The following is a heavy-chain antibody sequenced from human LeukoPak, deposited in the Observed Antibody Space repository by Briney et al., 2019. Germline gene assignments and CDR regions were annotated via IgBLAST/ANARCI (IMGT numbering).Heavy chain of an antibody. J-gene: IGHJ4*02. CDR2: DTPIFGTA. Sequence: AASVKVSCKASGGTFSSYAISWVRQAPGQGLEWMGRDTPIFGTANYAQKFQGRVTITTDESTSTAYMELSSLRSEDTAVYYCARSLRSGSYAFDYWGQGTLVTVSS. CDR1: GGTFSSYA. D-gene: IGHD1-26*01. CDR3: ARSLRSGSYAFDY. V-gene: IGHV1-69*05.